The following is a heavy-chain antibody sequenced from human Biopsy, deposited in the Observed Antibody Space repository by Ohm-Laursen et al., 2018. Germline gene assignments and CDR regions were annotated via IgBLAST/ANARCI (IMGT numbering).Heavy chain of an antibody. CDR3: ARVEAGTYDALDI. J-gene: IGHJ3*02. CDR1: GGSMTGYV. CDR2: IYYSGGT. V-gene: IGHV4-59*01. Sequence: PGTLSLTCSASGGSMTGYVWSWIRLASGKGLEWIGYIYYSGGTKYNPSLASRVTFSVDMSKSQFSLKLYSVTAADTAVYYCARVEAGTYDALDIWGQGALVAVSA. D-gene: IGHD1-26*01.